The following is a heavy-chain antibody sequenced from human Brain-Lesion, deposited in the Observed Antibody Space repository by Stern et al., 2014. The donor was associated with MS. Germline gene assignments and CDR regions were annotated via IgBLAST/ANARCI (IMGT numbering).Heavy chain of an antibody. D-gene: IGHD6-13*01. CDR3: ARMAYSNIYYAGLDI. V-gene: IGHV1-2*02. CDR2: VDPDRGGT. Sequence: QVQLVESGAEVKKPAASVKVSCTAAGYIFTAYYIHWLRPAPGHGLGWLGFVDPDRGGTNYAQKFQGRVTMTRDTSISTAYMELTSPTADDTAVYYCARMAYSNIYYAGLDIWGQGTMVTVSS. CDR1: GYIFTAYY. J-gene: IGHJ3*02.